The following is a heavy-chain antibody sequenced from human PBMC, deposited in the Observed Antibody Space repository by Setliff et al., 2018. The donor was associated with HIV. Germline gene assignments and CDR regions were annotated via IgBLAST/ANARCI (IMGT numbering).Heavy chain of an antibody. CDR2: IYHSGST. D-gene: IGHD5-12*01. CDR1: GYSLSSGYY. V-gene: IGHV4-38-2*01. J-gene: IGHJ4*02. Sequence: LSLTCAVSGYSLSSGYYWGWIRQPPGKGLEWIGSIYHSGSTYYNPSLKSRVTISVDTSKNQFSLKLSSVTAADTAVYYCARMYSGYDWSPAGARTRYFDYWGQGTLVTVS. CDR3: ARMYSGYDWSPAGARTRYFDY.